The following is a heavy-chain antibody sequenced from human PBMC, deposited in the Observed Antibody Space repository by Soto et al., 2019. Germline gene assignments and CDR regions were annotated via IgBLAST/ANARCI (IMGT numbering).Heavy chain of an antibody. V-gene: IGHV3-74*01. D-gene: IGHD2-15*01. CDR2: INSDGRST. CDR3: VRTSLVVAAATREDY. Sequence: EVQLVESGGGLVQPGGSLRLSCAACGFTFSSYWMHWVRQAPGKGLVWVSRINSDGRSTSYADSVKGRFTISRDNAKNTLYLQMNSLRAEDTAVYYCVRTSLVVAAATREDYWGQGTLVTVSS. J-gene: IGHJ4*02. CDR1: GFTFSSYW.